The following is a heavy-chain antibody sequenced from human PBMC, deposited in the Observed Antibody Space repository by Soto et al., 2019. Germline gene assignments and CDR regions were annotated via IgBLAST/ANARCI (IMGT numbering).Heavy chain of an antibody. D-gene: IGHD4-17*01. CDR3: ARHQGYGDYVISVFMVY. CDR1: GYHFTNYW. V-gene: IGHV5-51*01. J-gene: IGHJ4*02. Sequence: GESLKISCKGSGYHFTNYWIGWVRQMPGKGLEWMGFIYPSDSDTRYSPSFQGQVTISADKSISTAYLQWSSLKASDTAMYYCARHQGYGDYVISVFMVYWGQGTLVTVSS. CDR2: IYPSDSDT.